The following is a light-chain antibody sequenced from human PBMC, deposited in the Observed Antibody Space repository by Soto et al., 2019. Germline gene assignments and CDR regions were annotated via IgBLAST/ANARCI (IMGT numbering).Light chain of an antibody. CDR2: GSS. Sequence: IVMTQSPATLSVSPGEGGTLSCRASENVGTNVAWYQQKPGQAPRLLIYGSSTRATGIPATFSGSGSGTEFTLTISSLQSEESAVYYCQQYNNWGLSFGGGTKVEIK. CDR3: QQYNNWGLS. V-gene: IGKV3D-15*01. CDR1: ENVGTN. J-gene: IGKJ4*01.